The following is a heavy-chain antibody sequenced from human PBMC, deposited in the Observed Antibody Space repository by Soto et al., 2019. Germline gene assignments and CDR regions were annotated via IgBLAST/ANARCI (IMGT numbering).Heavy chain of an antibody. V-gene: IGHV3-23*01. CDR2: ISGSGDST. J-gene: IGHJ6*02. CDR3: ATPLYSSSNYYYYGMDV. CDR1: GFTFSSYA. D-gene: IGHD6-6*01. Sequence: GGSLRLSCAASGFTFSSYAMSWVRQAPGKGLEWVSTISGSGDSTYYADSVKGRFTISRDNSKHTLYLQMNSLRAEDTAVYYCATPLYSSSNYYYYGMDVWGQGTTVTVSS.